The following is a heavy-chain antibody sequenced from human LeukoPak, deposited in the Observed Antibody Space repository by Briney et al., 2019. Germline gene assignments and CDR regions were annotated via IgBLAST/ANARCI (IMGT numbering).Heavy chain of an antibody. CDR1: GFTFNTYW. V-gene: IGHV3-74*01. Sequence: GGSLRLSCAASGFTFNTYWMHRVRQAPGKGLVWVSRSNSDGITTSYADSVKGRFAISRDNDKNTLYLQMNSLRAEDTAVYYCARGRYYFEYWGQGILVTVSS. CDR2: SNSDGITT. J-gene: IGHJ4*02. CDR3: ARGRYYFEY.